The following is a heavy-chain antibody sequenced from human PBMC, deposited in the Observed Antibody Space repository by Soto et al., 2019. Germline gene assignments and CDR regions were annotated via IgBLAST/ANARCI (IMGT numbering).Heavy chain of an antibody. V-gene: IGHV3-23*01. Sequence: GGSLRLSCIGSGFTFSSYAINWVRQTPGKGLEWVSVINGNGGYTQYADSVKGRFTISRDNSKDTLYLQMNSLRVEDTAVYYCAKEWVAGTLFYWGQGTRVTVSS. CDR3: AKEWVAGTLFY. J-gene: IGHJ4*02. D-gene: IGHD6-13*01. CDR2: INGNGGYT. CDR1: GFTFSSYA.